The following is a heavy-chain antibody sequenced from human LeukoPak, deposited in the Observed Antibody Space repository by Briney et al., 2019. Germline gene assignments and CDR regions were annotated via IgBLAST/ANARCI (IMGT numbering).Heavy chain of an antibody. CDR1: GFTFNTYA. V-gene: IGHV3-23*01. Sequence: PGGSLRLSFAASGFTFNTYALGGVGRAPGRGREWASGVSGSGGNTYYTDSVKGRFTISRDNSKNTLYLEMNSLRAEDTAVYYCARDRCGDICFYGLDVWGQGTTVSVSS. J-gene: IGHJ6*02. CDR3: ARDRCGDICFYGLDV. CDR2: VSGSGGNT. D-gene: IGHD2-21*01.